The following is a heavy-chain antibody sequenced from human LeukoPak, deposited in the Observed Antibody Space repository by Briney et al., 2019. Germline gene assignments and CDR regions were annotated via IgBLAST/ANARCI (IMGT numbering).Heavy chain of an antibody. Sequence: PSETLSLTCTVSGGSISSYYWSWIRQPAGKGLEWIGRIYTSGSTNYNPSLKGRVTMSVDTSKNQFSLKLTPVTAADTAVYYCARVACSSTSCFDYWGQGTLVTVSS. V-gene: IGHV4-4*07. J-gene: IGHJ4*02. CDR3: ARVACSSTSCFDY. D-gene: IGHD2-2*01. CDR1: GGSISSYY. CDR2: IYTSGST.